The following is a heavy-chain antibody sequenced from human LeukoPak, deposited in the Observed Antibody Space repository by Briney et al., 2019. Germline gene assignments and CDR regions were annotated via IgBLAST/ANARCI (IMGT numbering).Heavy chain of an antibody. D-gene: IGHD2-8*01. CDR2: IRYDGSNK. V-gene: IGHV3-30*02. CDR1: GFTFSSYG. Sequence: GGSLRLSCAASGFTFSSYGMHWVRQAPGKGLEWVAFIRYDGSNKYYADSVKGRFTISRDNSKNTLNLQMNSLRAEDTAVYFCARVLGCTNGVCHDAFDIWGQGTVVTVSS. CDR3: ARVLGCTNGVCHDAFDI. J-gene: IGHJ3*02.